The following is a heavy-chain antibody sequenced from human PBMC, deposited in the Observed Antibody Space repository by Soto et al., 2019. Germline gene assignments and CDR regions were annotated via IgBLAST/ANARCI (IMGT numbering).Heavy chain of an antibody. CDR3: AREPLCGGKCYDNYFYP. J-gene: IGHJ5*02. CDR2: INIGNGNT. D-gene: IGHD2-15*01. V-gene: IGHV1-3*04. Sequence: QVQLVQSGAEVKKPGASVKISCKASGYAFTYYPIHWVRQAPGQRLEWVGWINIGNGNTEYSQKFQGRVTITTDTSASTAYMKLRSLTSEDTAVYYCAREPLCGGKCYDNYFYPWGQGTLVTVSS. CDR1: GYAFTYYP.